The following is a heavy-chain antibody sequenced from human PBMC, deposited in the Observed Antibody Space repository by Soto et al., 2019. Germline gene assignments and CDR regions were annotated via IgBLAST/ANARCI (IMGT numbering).Heavy chain of an antibody. CDR3: ARIIGYGSGSYYNWDYYYGMDV. V-gene: IGHV2-70*01. D-gene: IGHD3-10*01. J-gene: IGHJ6*02. CDR2: IDWDDDK. Sequence: GSGPTLVNPTQTLTLTCTFSGFSLSTSGMCVSWIRQPPGKALEWLALIDWDDDKYYSTSLKTRLTISKDTSKNQVVLTMTNMDPVDTATYYCARIIGYGSGSYYNWDYYYGMDVWGQGTTVTVSS. CDR1: GFSLSTSGMC.